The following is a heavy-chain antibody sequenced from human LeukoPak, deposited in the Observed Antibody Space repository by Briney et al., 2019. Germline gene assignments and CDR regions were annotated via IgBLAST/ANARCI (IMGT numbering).Heavy chain of an antibody. J-gene: IGHJ6*03. D-gene: IGHD2-15*01. Sequence: PSETLSLTCSVSGASVTNFYWTWLRQPAGKGLEYIGRTYASGSIDYNASLKSRVTLSVDSSNNQFSLNLTSVTASDTARYYCARSARFNYFYMDVWGKGTSVTVSS. V-gene: IGHV4-4*07. CDR2: TYASGSI. CDR3: ARSARFNYFYMDV. CDR1: GASVTNFY.